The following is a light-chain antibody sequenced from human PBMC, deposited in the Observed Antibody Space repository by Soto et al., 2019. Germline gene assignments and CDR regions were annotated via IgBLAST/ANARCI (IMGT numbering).Light chain of an antibody. CDR2: DVV. Sequence: QSALTQPASVSGSPGQSITISCTGTSSDVGGFNSVSWYQLRPGTAPKLILYDVVDRPSGGSYRFSGSKSGNTASLTISGLQAADEADYFCSSYTSTMTNVFGSGAKVTVL. V-gene: IGLV2-14*03. CDR1: SSDVGGFNS. J-gene: IGLJ1*01. CDR3: SSYTSTMTNV.